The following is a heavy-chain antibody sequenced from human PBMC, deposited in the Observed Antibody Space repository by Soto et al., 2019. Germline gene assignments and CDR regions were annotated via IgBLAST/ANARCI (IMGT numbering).Heavy chain of an antibody. CDR2: IYSGGST. CDR3: ARDRFSRGMDV. J-gene: IGHJ6*02. Sequence: EVQLVESGGGLVQPGGSLRLSCAASGFTVSSNYMSWVRQAPGKGLEWVSVIYSGGSTYYADSVKGRFTTSRDNSKNTLYLQMNSLRAEDTAVYYCARDRFSRGMDVWGQGTTVTVSS. V-gene: IGHV3-66*01. CDR1: GFTVSSNY.